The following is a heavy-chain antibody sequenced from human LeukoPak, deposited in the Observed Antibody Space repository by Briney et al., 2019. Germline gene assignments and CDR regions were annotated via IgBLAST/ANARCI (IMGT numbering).Heavy chain of an antibody. D-gene: IGHD4-17*01. CDR1: GGTFSSYA. J-gene: IGHJ5*02. CDR3: ARAVTTWFDP. Sequence: SVKVSCKASGGTFSSYAISWVRQAPGQGLEWMGRIIPILGIANYAQKFQGRVTITADKSTSTAYMELSSLRSEDTAVNYCARAVTTWFDPWGQGTLVTVSS. V-gene: IGHV1-69*04. CDR2: IIPILGIA.